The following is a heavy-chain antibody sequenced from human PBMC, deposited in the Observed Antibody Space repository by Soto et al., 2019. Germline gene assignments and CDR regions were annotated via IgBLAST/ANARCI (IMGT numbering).Heavy chain of an antibody. CDR2: IKQDGSEK. Sequence: QPGGSLRLSCAASGFTFSSYWMSWVRQAPGKGLEWVANIKQDGSEKYYVDSVKGRFTISRDNAKNSLYLQMNSLRAEDTAVYYCARDHTYYDILTGYSYYYYYGMDVWGQGTTVTVSS. CDR3: ARDHTYYDILTGYSYYYYYGMDV. CDR1: GFTFSSYW. V-gene: IGHV3-7*03. J-gene: IGHJ6*02. D-gene: IGHD3-9*01.